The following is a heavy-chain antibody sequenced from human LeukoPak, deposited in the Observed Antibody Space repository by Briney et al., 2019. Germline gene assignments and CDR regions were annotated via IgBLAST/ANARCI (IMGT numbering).Heavy chain of an antibody. D-gene: IGHD3-22*01. V-gene: IGHV4-4*07. CDR1: GGSFSGYY. J-gene: IGHJ4*02. Sequence: SETLSLTCAVYGGSFSGYYWSWIRQPAGRGLEWIGRIYTSGSTNFNPSLKSRVTMSVDTSKNQFSLKLSSVTAADTAVYYCARDRNYYDSSGYHDYWGQGTLVTVSS. CDR2: IYTSGST. CDR3: ARDRNYYDSSGYHDY.